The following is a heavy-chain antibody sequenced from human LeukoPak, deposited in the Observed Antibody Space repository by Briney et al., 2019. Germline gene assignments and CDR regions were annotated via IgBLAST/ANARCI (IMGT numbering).Heavy chain of an antibody. Sequence: ASVKVSCKASGGTFSSYAISWVRQAPGQGLEWMGGIIPIFGTANYAQKFQGRVTITTDESTSTAYMELSSLRSEDTAVYYCARDPDGITGTTAPGYWGQGTLVTVSS. CDR1: GGTFSSYA. CDR2: IIPIFGTA. D-gene: IGHD1-20*01. CDR3: ARDPDGITGTTAPGY. V-gene: IGHV1-69*05. J-gene: IGHJ4*02.